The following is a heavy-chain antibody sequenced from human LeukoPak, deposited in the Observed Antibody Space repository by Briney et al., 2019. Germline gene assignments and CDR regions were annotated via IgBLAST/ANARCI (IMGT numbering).Heavy chain of an antibody. D-gene: IGHD1-26*01. CDR2: ISYDGSNK. CDR1: GFTFSSYG. J-gene: IGHJ4*02. V-gene: IGHV3-30*18. CDR3: AKQGGSYSGYYFDY. Sequence: GGSLRLSCAASGFTFSSYGMHWVRQAPGKGLEWVTVISYDGSNKHYADSVKGRFTISRDNSKNTLYLQMNSLRAEDTAVYYCAKQGGSYSGYYFDYWGQGTLVTVSS.